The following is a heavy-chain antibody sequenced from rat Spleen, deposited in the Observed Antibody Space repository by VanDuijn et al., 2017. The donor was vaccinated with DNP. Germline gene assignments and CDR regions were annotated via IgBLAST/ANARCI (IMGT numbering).Heavy chain of an antibody. J-gene: IGHJ4*01. CDR3: TRGTAHYGRMDA. CDR2: ISSSAGST. D-gene: IGHD1-11*01. V-gene: IGHV5S13*01. Sequence: EVQLVESGGDLVQPGRSLKLSCAASGFNFNDYWMGWVRQAPKKGLEWVTSISSSAGSTSYRDSVKGRFTISRDNAKNTQYLQMDSLRSEDTATYFCTRGTAHYGRMDAWGQGTSVSVSS. CDR1: GFNFNDYW.